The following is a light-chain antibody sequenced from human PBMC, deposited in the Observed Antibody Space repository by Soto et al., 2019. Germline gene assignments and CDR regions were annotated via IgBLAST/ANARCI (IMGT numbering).Light chain of an antibody. CDR1: QSVSSNY. CDR2: GAS. CDR3: QQYGSSPWT. Sequence: EIVVTQSPCTLSLSPGETATLSCRASQSVSSNYVAWYQQRPGQAPRLLIYGASSRATGIPDRFSGSGSGTDFTLTISRLEPEDFAVYYCQQYGSSPWTFGQGTKVDNK. V-gene: IGKV3-20*01. J-gene: IGKJ1*01.